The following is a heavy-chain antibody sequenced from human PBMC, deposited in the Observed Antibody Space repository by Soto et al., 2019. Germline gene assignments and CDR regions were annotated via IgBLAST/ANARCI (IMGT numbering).Heavy chain of an antibody. D-gene: IGHD1-7*01. J-gene: IGHJ3*02. Sequence: GGSLRLSCAASGFTFSSYAMSWVRQAPGKGLEWVSAISGSGGSTYYADSVKGRFTISRDNSKNTLYLQMNSLRAEDTAVYYCAKDTPKLELWVGGAFAIWGQGTMVTVSS. CDR3: AKDTPKLELWVGGAFAI. CDR1: GFTFSSYA. V-gene: IGHV3-23*01. CDR2: ISGSGGST.